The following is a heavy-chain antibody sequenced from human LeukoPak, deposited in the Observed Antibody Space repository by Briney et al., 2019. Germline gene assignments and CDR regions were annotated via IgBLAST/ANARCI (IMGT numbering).Heavy chain of an antibody. D-gene: IGHD2-15*01. V-gene: IGHV1-46*01. CDR1: EPTFISYY. J-gene: IGHJ5*02. Sequence: ASVKVSCKASEPTFISYYMHWVRQAPGQGLGWMGIINPSGGTTSYAQKFQGRVTMTRDTSTSTVYMDLRSLRSEDTAVYYCARDRGYCSGGSCGSWFDPWGQGTLVTVSS. CDR3: ARDRGYCSGGSCGSWFDP. CDR2: INPSGGTT.